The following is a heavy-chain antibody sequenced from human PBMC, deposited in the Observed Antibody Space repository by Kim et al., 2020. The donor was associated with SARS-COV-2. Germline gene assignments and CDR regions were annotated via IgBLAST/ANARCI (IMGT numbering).Heavy chain of an antibody. Sequence: YADSVKGRFTTSRDNAKNTLYLQMNSLRAEDTAVYYCARSGCTSTSCLDYWGQGTLVTVSS. CDR3: ARSGCTSTSCLDY. D-gene: IGHD2-2*01. V-gene: IGHV3-74*01. J-gene: IGHJ4*02.